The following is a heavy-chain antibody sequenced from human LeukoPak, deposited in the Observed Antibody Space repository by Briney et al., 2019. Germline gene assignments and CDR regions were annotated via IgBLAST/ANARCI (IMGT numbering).Heavy chain of an antibody. CDR2: IYYSVST. J-gene: IGHJ5*02. CDR3: ARDPHVLLWFGELRDWFDP. D-gene: IGHD3-10*01. CDR1: GGSISSYY. Sequence: SETLSLTCTVSGGSISSYYWSWIRQPPGKGLEWIGYIYYSVSTNYNPSLKSRVTISVDTSKNQFSLKLSSVTAADTAVYYCARDPHVLLWFGELRDWFDPWGQGTLVAVSS. V-gene: IGHV4-59*12.